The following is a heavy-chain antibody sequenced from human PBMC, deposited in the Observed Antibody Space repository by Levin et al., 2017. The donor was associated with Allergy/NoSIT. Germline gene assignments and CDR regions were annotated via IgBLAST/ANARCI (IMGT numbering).Heavy chain of an antibody. Sequence: GESLKISCAASGFTFSSYAMSWVRQAPGKGPEWVSAISTSGSNTYYADSVKGRFTISRDNSKNTLYLQMNSLRAEDTAVYYCAKVVVVVTAILEGYYFDYWGQGTLVTVSS. CDR3: AKVVVVVTAILEGYYFDY. D-gene: IGHD2-21*02. CDR1: GFTFSSYA. V-gene: IGHV3-23*01. J-gene: IGHJ4*02. CDR2: ISTSGSNT.